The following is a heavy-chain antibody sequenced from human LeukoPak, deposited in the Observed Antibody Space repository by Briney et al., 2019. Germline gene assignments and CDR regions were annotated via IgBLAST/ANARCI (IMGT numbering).Heavy chain of an antibody. CDR1: GFTFSSYW. J-gene: IGHJ4*02. V-gene: IGHV3-7*03. Sequence: GGSLRLSCAVSGFTFSSYWMSWVRQAPGKGLEWVANIKQDGSEKYYVDSVKGRFTISRDNAKNSLYLQMNSLRAEDTAVYYCARRGTSSSWYVCDYWGQGTLVTVSS. CDR3: ARRGTSSSWYVCDY. D-gene: IGHD6-13*01. CDR2: IKQDGSEK.